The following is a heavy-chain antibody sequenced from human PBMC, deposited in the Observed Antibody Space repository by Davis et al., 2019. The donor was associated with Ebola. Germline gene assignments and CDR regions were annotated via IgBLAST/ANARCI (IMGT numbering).Heavy chain of an antibody. D-gene: IGHD5-18*01. Sequence: ASVKVSCKASGYTFTGYYMHWVRQAPGQGLEWMGWINPNSGGTNYAQKFQGRVTMTRDTSISTAYMELSRLRSDDTAVYYCVRDVVDGSYGFGDYWGQGTLVTVSS. CDR2: INPNSGGT. V-gene: IGHV1-2*02. J-gene: IGHJ4*02. CDR1: GYTFTGYY. CDR3: VRDVVDGSYGFGDY.